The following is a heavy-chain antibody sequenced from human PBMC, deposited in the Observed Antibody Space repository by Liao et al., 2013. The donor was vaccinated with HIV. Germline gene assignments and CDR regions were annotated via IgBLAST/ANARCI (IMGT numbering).Heavy chain of an antibody. CDR1: GDSITSGY. D-gene: IGHD3-22*01. CDR2: VSGSGST. Sequence: QVQLQESGPGLVKPSETLSLTCTVSGDSITSGYWGWIRQSPGKGLEWIGYVSGSGSTNHSPSLKSRVTTSIDMSGSQFFLDLTALTAADTAVYYCAREEGRYYDSIEPFDYWAREPWSPSPQ. V-gene: IGHV4-4*08. CDR3: AREEGRYYDSIEPFDY. J-gene: IGHJ4*02.